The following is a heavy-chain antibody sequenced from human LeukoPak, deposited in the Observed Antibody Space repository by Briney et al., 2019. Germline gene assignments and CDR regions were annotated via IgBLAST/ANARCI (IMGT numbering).Heavy chain of an antibody. J-gene: IGHJ5*02. D-gene: IGHD3-9*01. CDR1: GFTFNSYS. CDR2: ISHTSEST. CDR3: ARDGLRYSINWFDP. Sequence: GGSLRLSCAASGFTFNSYSMSWVRQAPGKGLEWVSYISHTSESTYYADSVKGRFTISRDNAKNSLYLQMNSLRAEDTAVYYCARDGLRYSINWFDPWGQGTLVTVSS. V-gene: IGHV3-48*04.